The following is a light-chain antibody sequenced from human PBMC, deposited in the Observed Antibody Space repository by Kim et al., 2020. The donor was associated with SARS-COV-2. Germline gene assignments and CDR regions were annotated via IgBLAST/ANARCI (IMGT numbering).Light chain of an antibody. CDR3: QSYNRDNVI. CDR1: RGSIDDNY. J-gene: IGLJ2*01. Sequence: GTQVTTSSARSRGSIDDNYVQCYQQRPGGGPTTVIYEDDQRPSGVSDRFSGSIDNSSNSASLTISGLRTEDEADYYCQSYNRDNVIFGGGTQLTVL. CDR2: EDD. V-gene: IGLV6-57*03.